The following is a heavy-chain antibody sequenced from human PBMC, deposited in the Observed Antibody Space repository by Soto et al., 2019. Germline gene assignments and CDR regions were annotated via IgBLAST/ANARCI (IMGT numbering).Heavy chain of an antibody. CDR2: IIPIFGTA. CDR3: ARGRVITGFYYYGMDV. Sequence: SVKVSCKASGGTFSSYAISWVRQAPGQGLEWMGGIIPIFGTANYAQKFQGRVTITADESTSTAYMELSSLRSEDTAVYYCARGRVITGFYYYGMDVWGQGTTVTVS. J-gene: IGHJ6*02. D-gene: IGHD1-20*01. V-gene: IGHV1-69*13. CDR1: GGTFSSYA.